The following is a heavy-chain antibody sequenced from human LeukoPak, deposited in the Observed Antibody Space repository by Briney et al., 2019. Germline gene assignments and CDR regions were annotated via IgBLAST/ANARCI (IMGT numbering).Heavy chain of an antibody. J-gene: IGHJ4*02. CDR3: ARRWGSWNFDY. V-gene: IGHV4-34*01. CDR2: INHSGST. CDR1: GGSFSGYY. D-gene: IGHD6-13*01. Sequence: PWETLSLSCAVSGGSFSGYYWNWIRQPPGKGLEWIGEINHSGSTNYNSSLKSRVTISVDTSKNQFSLKLTSVTAADTAVYYCARRWGSWNFDYWGQGTLVPVSS.